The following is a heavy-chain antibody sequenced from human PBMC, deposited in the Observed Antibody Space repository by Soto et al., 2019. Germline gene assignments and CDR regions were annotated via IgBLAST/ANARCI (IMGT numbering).Heavy chain of an antibody. J-gene: IGHJ4*02. D-gene: IGHD5-18*01. CDR2: ISTSGGST. V-gene: IGHV3-23*01. CDR1: GFTFSSYA. Sequence: EVQLLESGGGLVQPGGSLRLSCAASGFTFSSYAMSWVRQAPGKGLEWVSTISTSGGSTYYADSVKGRFTISRDNSKNTRYLQMNSLGAEDTAVYYCAKDGLGAYSYGSYYFDYWGQGTLVTVSS. CDR3: AKDGLGAYSYGSYYFDY.